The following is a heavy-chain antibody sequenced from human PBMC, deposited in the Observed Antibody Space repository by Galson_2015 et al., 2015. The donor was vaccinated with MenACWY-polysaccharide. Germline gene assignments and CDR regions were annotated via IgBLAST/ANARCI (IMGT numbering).Heavy chain of an antibody. Sequence: SLRLSCAASGFTFSDYWMRWVRHAPGKGLGWVSGINSDGSGTRYADSVRGRFTISRDNAKNTLYLQMNSLRAEDTAVYYCARGIISMVRGVGITSSWFDPWGQGTLVIVSS. J-gene: IGHJ5*02. V-gene: IGHV3-74*01. D-gene: IGHD3-10*01. CDR3: ARGIISMVRGVGITSSWFDP. CDR1: GFTFSDYW. CDR2: INSDGSGT.